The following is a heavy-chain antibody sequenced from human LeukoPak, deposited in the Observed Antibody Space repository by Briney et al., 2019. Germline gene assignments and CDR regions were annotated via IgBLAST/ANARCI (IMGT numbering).Heavy chain of an antibody. Sequence: GGSLRLSCAASGFIFNNYAMSWVRQAPGKGLEWVSAISGSGGSTYYADSVKGRFTISRDNSKNTLYLQMSSLRVEDTALYYCAKEAYPTMTAVYYYGMGVWGLGATVTVSS. V-gene: IGHV3-23*01. J-gene: IGHJ6*02. D-gene: IGHD4-17*01. CDR3: AKEAYPTMTAVYYYGMGV. CDR2: ISGSGGST. CDR1: GFIFNNYA.